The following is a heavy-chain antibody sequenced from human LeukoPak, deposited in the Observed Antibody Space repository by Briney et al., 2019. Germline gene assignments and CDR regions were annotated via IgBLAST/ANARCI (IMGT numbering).Heavy chain of an antibody. J-gene: IGHJ4*02. CDR3: AKSYYYDSRASYYFGS. V-gene: IGHV3-23*01. Sequence: GGSLRLSCAASGFTFSSCAMSWVRQAPGKGLEWVSGISIAGSTYYADSVKGRFTISRDNSKNTLYLQLNSLRAEDTAIYYCAKSYYYDSRASYYFGSWGQGTLVTVSS. D-gene: IGHD3-22*01. CDR1: GFTFSSCA. CDR2: ISIAGST.